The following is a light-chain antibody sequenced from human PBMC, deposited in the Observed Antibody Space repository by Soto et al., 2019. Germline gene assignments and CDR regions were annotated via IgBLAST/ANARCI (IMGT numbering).Light chain of an antibody. CDR2: EDS. CDR1: SSDVGSYKL. J-gene: IGLJ2*01. Sequence: QSALTQPASVSGSPGQSITISCTGTSSDVGSYKLVSWYQHHPGKAPKLMIYEDSRRPSGVSDRFSGSKSGNTASLTISGLQAEDEADYYCCSYAGSTTLDVLFGGGTKVTVL. CDR3: CSYAGSTTLDVL. V-gene: IGLV2-23*01.